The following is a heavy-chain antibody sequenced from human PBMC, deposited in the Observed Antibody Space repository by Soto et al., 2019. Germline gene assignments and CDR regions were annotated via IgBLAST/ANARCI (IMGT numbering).Heavy chain of an antibody. Sequence: ASVTVSCKVSGYTLTELSRHWVRRAPGKVLEWMGGFDPEDGETIYAQKFQGRVTMTEDTSTDTAYMELSSLRSEDTAVYYCATALDILTGYYKVDWFDPWGQGTLVTVSS. CDR1: GYTLTELS. CDR3: ATALDILTGYYKVDWFDP. V-gene: IGHV1-24*01. D-gene: IGHD3-9*01. J-gene: IGHJ5*02. CDR2: FDPEDGET.